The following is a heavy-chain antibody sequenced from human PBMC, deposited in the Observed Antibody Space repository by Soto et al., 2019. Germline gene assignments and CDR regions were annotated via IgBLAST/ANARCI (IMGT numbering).Heavy chain of an antibody. D-gene: IGHD2-21*02. Sequence: QVQLVQSGAEVMKPGSSVKVSCRASGDTFSSYTVSWVRQAPGQGLEWMGRIIPVLGVTNYAQKFRGRVTITADESRKTAYMDLSGLRSEDTSVYYCARRRYCGTYCYHKYYYGMDVWGQETAVTVSS. CDR1: GDTFSSYT. CDR3: ARRRYCGTYCYHKYYYGMDV. J-gene: IGHJ6*02. V-gene: IGHV1-69*02. CDR2: IIPVLGVT.